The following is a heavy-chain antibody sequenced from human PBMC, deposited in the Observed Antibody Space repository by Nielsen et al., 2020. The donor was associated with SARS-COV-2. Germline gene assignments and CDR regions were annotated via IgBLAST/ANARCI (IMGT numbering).Heavy chain of an antibody. Sequence: GGSLRLSCAASGFTFDDYAMHWVRQAPGKGLEWVSGISWNSGSIAYADSVKGRFTISRDNAKSSLYLQMNSLRAEDTALYYCARVGFYGDPEYLDYWGPGTLVTVSS. J-gene: IGHJ4*02. CDR3: ARVGFYGDPEYLDY. CDR2: ISWNSGSI. D-gene: IGHD4-17*01. CDR1: GFTFDDYA. V-gene: IGHV3-9*01.